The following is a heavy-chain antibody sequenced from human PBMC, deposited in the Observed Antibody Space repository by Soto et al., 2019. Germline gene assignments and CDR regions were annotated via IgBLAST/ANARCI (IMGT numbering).Heavy chain of an antibody. CDR2: IRSKANTYAT. Sequence: LRLSCAASGLPFSGSPIHWVRQASGKGLEWVGRIRSKANTYATAYATSVKGRFTSSRDDSKNTTYLQMNSLKTEDTAVYFCTRPGFGDFVDPYDYGIDVWVQGTTVTVSS. J-gene: IGHJ6*02. D-gene: IGHD2-2*01. CDR3: TRPGFGDFVDPYDYGIDV. CDR1: GLPFSGSP. V-gene: IGHV3-73*01.